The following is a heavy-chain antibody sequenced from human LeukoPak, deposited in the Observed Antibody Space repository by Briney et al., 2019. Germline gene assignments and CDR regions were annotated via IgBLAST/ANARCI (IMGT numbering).Heavy chain of an antibody. D-gene: IGHD4-17*01. V-gene: IGHV3-23*01. Sequence: PGGSLRLSCAASGFTFSSYAISWVRQAPGKGLEWVSAISGSGGSTYYADSVKGRFTISRDNSKNTLYLQMNSLRAEDTAVYYCAKDVDYGDSEYYFDYWGQGTLVTVSS. CDR2: ISGSGGST. CDR1: GFTFSSYA. J-gene: IGHJ4*02. CDR3: AKDVDYGDSEYYFDY.